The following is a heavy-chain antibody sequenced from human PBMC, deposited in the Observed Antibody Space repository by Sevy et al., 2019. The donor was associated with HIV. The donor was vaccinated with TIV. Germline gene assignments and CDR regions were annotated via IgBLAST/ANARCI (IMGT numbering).Heavy chain of an antibody. Sequence: GGSLRLSCAASGFAFYDYSMSWIRQAPGKGLEWVATLSFGCGKINYADSVKGRFTISRENSKNSFYLQMDNLRVEDTALYYCAGEGCTRPHDYWGQGTRVTVSS. CDR2: LSFGCGKI. CDR3: AGEGCTRPHDY. J-gene: IGHJ4*02. V-gene: IGHV3-23*01. D-gene: IGHD2-8*01. CDR1: GFAFYDYS.